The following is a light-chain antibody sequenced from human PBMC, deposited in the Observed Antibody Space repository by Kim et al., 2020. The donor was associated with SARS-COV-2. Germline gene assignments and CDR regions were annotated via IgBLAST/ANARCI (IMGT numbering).Light chain of an antibody. CDR2: GAS. Sequence: SPGERATLSGRASQSGVSRYLAWHQQKPGQAPRLLIYGASRRATGIPDRFSGSGSGTDFTLTISRLEPEDSAVYYCHHYGSAPQTFGQGTKVDIK. J-gene: IGKJ1*01. CDR3: HHYGSAPQT. CDR1: QSGVSRY. V-gene: IGKV3-20*01.